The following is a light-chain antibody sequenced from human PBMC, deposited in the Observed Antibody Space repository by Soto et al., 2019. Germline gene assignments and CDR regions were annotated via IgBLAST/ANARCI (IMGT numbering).Light chain of an antibody. CDR2: DAS. CDR3: QQRSNWPPIT. J-gene: IGKJ5*01. CDR1: QSVSSY. V-gene: IGKV3-11*01. Sequence: EIVLTQSPATLSLSPGERATLSCRASQSVSSYLAWYQQKPGQAPRLLIYDASNRATGIPARFSGSGSGTDLPLTISSLKPEDVAVYYCQQRSNWPPITFGQGTRLEIK.